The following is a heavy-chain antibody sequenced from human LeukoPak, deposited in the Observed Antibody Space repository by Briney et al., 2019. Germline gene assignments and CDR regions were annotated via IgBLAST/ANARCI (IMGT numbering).Heavy chain of an antibody. V-gene: IGHV3-23*01. CDR3: GKNRYSGSLSPFDI. CDR2: ISGGGGNT. CDR1: KFAFSSYA. Sequence: GGSLRPSCAASKFAFSSYAMSWVRQAPGKGLEWVSAISGGGGNTYYADSVKGRFTISRDNSKNTLYLQMNSLRAEDTAVYYCGKNRYSGSLSPFDIWGQGTMVTVS. J-gene: IGHJ3*02. D-gene: IGHD1-26*01.